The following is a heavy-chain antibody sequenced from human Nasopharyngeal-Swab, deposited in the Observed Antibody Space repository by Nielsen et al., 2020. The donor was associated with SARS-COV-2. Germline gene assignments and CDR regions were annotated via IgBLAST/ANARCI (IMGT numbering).Heavy chain of an antibody. CDR1: GYTLTELS. D-gene: IGHD3-10*01. V-gene: IGHV1-24*01. Sequence: ASVKVSCKVSGYTLTELSMHWVRQAPGKGLEWMGGFDPEDGETIYAQKFQGRVTMTEDTSTDTAYMELSSLRSEDTAVYYCARGVGSGSYYTYWYFDLWGRGTLVTVSS. J-gene: IGHJ2*01. CDR3: ARGVGSGSYYTYWYFDL. CDR2: FDPEDGET.